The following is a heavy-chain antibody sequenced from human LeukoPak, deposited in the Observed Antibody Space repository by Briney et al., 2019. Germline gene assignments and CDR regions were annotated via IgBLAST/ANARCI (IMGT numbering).Heavy chain of an antibody. V-gene: IGHV3-9*01. CDR1: GFTFDDYA. CDR3: AKSRSGFIVGAGVAFDI. D-gene: IGHD1-26*01. CDR2: ISWNSGSI. J-gene: IGHJ3*02. Sequence: PGGSLRLSCAASGFTFDDYAMHWVRQAPGKGLEWVSGISWNSGSIGYADSVKGRFTISRDNAKNSLYLQMNSLRAEDTALYYCAKSRSGFIVGAGVAFDIWGRGTMVTVSS.